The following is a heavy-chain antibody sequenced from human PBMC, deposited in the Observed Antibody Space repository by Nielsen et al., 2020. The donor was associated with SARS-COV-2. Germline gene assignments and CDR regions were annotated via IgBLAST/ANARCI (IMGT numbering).Heavy chain of an antibody. CDR3: ANWGHAFDI. CDR2: VSHSGRT. Sequence: SETLSLTCALSGGSVSSNDWWTWVRQSPGKGLEWIGEVSHSGRTNYSPSLKSRVTLSMDKSRRQFSLRLASVSAADTAVYYCANWGHAFDIWGQGTMVTVSS. J-gene: IGHJ3*02. D-gene: IGHD3-16*01. CDR1: GGSVSSNDW. V-gene: IGHV4-4*02.